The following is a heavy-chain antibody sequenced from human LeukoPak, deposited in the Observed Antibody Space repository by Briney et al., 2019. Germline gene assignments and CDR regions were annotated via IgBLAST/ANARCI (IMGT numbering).Heavy chain of an antibody. V-gene: IGHV4-31*03. Sequence: SQTLSLTCSVSGGSISSGDYYWSWIRQHPGKGLEWIGYIHYSGSTYYNPSLKSRVSISVSTSKNRFSLQLSSVTAADTAVYYCARGWGYFDSWGQGTLVTVSS. CDR2: IHYSGST. J-gene: IGHJ4*02. D-gene: IGHD7-27*01. CDR1: GGSISSGDYY. CDR3: ARGWGYFDS.